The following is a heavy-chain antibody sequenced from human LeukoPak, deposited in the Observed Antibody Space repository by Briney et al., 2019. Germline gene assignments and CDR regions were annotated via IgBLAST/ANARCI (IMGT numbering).Heavy chain of an antibody. Sequence: GGSLRLSCAASGFTFSSYSMNWVRQAPGEGQEWVSYISRSSSSIYYADSVKGRFTISRDNAKNSLYLQMNSLRAEDTAVYYCARGIATAGDLFDYWGQGTLVTVSS. CDR2: ISRSSSSI. J-gene: IGHJ4*02. CDR3: ARGIATAGDLFDY. D-gene: IGHD6-13*01. V-gene: IGHV3-48*04. CDR1: GFTFSSYS.